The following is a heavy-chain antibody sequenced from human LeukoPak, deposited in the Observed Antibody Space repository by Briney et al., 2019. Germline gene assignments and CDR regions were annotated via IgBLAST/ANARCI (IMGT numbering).Heavy chain of an antibody. CDR2: ISHSGST. Sequence: SETLSLTCAVYGGSFSGYYWSWIRQPPGKGLEWIGKISHSGSTNYNPSLKSRVTISVDTSKNQFSLKLSSATAADTAVYYCARGHRIVGAKRGGTFDIWGQGTMVTVSS. J-gene: IGHJ3*02. D-gene: IGHD1-26*01. CDR3: ARGHRIVGAKRGGTFDI. CDR1: GGSFSGYY. V-gene: IGHV4-34*01.